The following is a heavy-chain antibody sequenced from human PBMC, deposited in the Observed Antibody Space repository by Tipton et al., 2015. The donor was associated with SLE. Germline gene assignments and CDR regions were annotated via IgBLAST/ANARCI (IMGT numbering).Heavy chain of an antibody. V-gene: IGHV1-46*01. CDR3: ARDNGDYAAGSDY. CDR1: GYTFTTYY. CDR2: INPSGGST. D-gene: IGHD4-17*01. Sequence: QVQLVQSGAEVKKPGASVKVSCKASGYTFTTYYIHWVRQAPGQGLEWMGIINPSGGSTSYAQKFQGRVTMTRDTSTSTVFMEVSSLRSEDTAVYYCARDNGDYAAGSDYWGQGTLVTVSS. J-gene: IGHJ4*02.